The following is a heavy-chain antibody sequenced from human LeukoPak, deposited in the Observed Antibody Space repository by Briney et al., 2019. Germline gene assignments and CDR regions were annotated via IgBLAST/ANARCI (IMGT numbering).Heavy chain of an antibody. J-gene: IGHJ4*02. D-gene: IGHD2-15*01. CDR3: VMVAFLGFDY. CDR1: GYSFTSHY. V-gene: IGHV1-69*13. CDR2: IIPIFGTA. Sequence: GASVKVSCKASGYSFTSHYMHWVRQAPGQGLEWMGGIIPIFGTANYAQKFQGRVTITADESTSTAYMELSSLRSEDTAVYYCVMVAFLGFDYWGQGTLVTVSS.